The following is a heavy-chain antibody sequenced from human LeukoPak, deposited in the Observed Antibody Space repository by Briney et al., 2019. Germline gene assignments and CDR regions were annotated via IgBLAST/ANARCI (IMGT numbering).Heavy chain of an antibody. CDR2: INWNGGST. J-gene: IGHJ3*02. CDR1: GFTFDDYG. Sequence: GGSPRLSCAASGFTFDDYGMSWVRQAPGKGLEWVSGINWNGGSTGYADSVKGRFTISRDNAKNSLYLQMNSLRAEDTALYYCARELTWRWLQHDAFDIWGQGTMVTVSS. D-gene: IGHD5-24*01. CDR3: ARELTWRWLQHDAFDI. V-gene: IGHV3-20*04.